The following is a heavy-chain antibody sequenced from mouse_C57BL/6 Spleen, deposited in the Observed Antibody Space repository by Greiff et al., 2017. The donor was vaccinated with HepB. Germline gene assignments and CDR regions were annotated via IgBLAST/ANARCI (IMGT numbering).Heavy chain of an antibody. D-gene: IGHD3-3*01. J-gene: IGHJ2*01. CDR3: ARDRGGQRGFDY. V-gene: IGHV5-16*01. Sequence: EVQLQESEGGLVQPGSSMKLSCTASGFTFSDYYMAWVRQVPEKGLEWVANINYDGSSTYYLDSLKSRFIISRDNAKNILYLQMSSLKSEDTATYYCARDRGGQRGFDYWGQGTTLTVSS. CDR2: INYDGSST. CDR1: GFTFSDYY.